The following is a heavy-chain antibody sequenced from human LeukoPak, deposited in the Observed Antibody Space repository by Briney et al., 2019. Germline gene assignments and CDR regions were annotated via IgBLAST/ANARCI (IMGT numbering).Heavy chain of an antibody. CDR1: GFTFRSYA. D-gene: IGHD5-24*01. V-gene: IGHV3-23*01. J-gene: IGHJ6*02. CDR2: ITGSGGAT. CDR3: AKDIGSGDGYNFALYYYYYGMDV. Sequence: GGSLRLSCAASGFTFRSYAMSWVRQAPGKGLEWVSGITGSGGATYYADSVKGRFTISRDNAKNSLYLQMNSLRAEDTALYYCAKDIGSGDGYNFALYYYYYGMDVWGQGTTVTVSS.